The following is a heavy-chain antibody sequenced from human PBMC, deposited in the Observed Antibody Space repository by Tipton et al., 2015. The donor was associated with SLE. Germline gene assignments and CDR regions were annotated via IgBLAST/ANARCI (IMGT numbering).Heavy chain of an antibody. D-gene: IGHD4-17*01. CDR2: IDYSGTT. CDR1: GDSISSSSYH. V-gene: IGHV4-61*01. Sequence: TLSLTCTVSGDSISSSSYHWSWIRQAPGKGLEWVGDIDYSGTTNYNPSLKSRVTISVDTTSSQFALKMNSVTAADTAVYYCARGDTVTTAFDYWGQGTLVTVSS. J-gene: IGHJ4*02. CDR3: ARGDTVTTAFDY.